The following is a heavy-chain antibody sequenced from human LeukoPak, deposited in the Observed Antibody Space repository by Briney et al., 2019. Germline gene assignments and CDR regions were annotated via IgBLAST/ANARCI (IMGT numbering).Heavy chain of an antibody. Sequence: PGGSLRLSCAASGFTLSSYWMYSVRQPPGTGLVWVSRINPDGSSTTYADSVKGRFTISRDNGKNTLYLQMNSLRAEDTAVYYCVRLGGGDYWGQGTLVTVSS. J-gene: IGHJ4*02. V-gene: IGHV3-74*03. D-gene: IGHD3-16*01. CDR3: VRLGGGDY. CDR1: GFTLSSYW. CDR2: INPDGSST.